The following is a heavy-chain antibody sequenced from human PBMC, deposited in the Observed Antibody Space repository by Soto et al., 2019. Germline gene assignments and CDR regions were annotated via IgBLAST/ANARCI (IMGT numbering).Heavy chain of an antibody. Sequence: QVQLQESGPGLVKPSETLSLTCTVSGGSMTTYYWGWIRQPPGKGLEWIGYINYSGNTKYNSSLKSRVTISVDTPKNQFSLKLTSVTAADTAVYYCARSYCRDGVRCNWFDPWGQGTLVTVSS. CDR1: GGSMTTYY. CDR3: ARSYCRDGVRCNWFDP. D-gene: IGHD2-15*01. V-gene: IGHV4-59*01. J-gene: IGHJ5*02. CDR2: INYSGNT.